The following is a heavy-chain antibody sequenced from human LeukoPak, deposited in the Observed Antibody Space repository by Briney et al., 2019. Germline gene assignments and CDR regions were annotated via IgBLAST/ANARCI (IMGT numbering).Heavy chain of an antibody. D-gene: IGHD4-17*01. Sequence: GGSLRLSCAASGFTFSSYWMSWVRQAPGKGLEWVANIKQEGSEKYYVDSVKGRFTISRDNDKNSLYLQMNSLRAEDTAVYYCAREDYGDPDYWGQGTLVTVPT. CDR1: GFTFSSYW. J-gene: IGHJ4*02. CDR2: IKQEGSEK. CDR3: AREDYGDPDY. V-gene: IGHV3-7*01.